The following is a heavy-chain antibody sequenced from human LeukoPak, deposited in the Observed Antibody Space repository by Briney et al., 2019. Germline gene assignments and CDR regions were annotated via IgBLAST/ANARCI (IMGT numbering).Heavy chain of an antibody. CDR3: ARTLRLGTPRAFDI. V-gene: IGHV3-7*05. CDR1: GFTFSSYW. J-gene: IGHJ3*02. CDR2: IHEDGSDK. D-gene: IGHD1-14*01. Sequence: GGSLRLSCVVSGFTFSSYWMNWVRQAPGKGLEWVANIHEDGSDKYYVDSVKGRFTISRDNAKNSPYLQMNSLRAEDTALYYCARTLRLGTPRAFDIWGRGTVVTVSS.